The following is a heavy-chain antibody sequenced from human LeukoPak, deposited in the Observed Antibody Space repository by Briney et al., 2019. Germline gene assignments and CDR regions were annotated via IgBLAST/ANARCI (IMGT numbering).Heavy chain of an antibody. Sequence: PGGSLRLSCAASGFTFSSYGMHWVRQAPGKGLEWVAVISYDGSNKYYADSVKGRFTISRDNSKNTLYLQMNSLRAEDTAVYYCARGRYCSSTSCLSYYYYALDVWGQGTTVTVSS. CDR3: ARGRYCSSTSCLSYYYYALDV. V-gene: IGHV3-30*03. CDR1: GFTFSSYG. CDR2: ISYDGSNK. D-gene: IGHD2-2*01. J-gene: IGHJ6*02.